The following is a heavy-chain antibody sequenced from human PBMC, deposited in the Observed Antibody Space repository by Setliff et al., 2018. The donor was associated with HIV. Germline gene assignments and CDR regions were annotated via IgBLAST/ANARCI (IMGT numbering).Heavy chain of an antibody. D-gene: IGHD5-12*01. CDR1: GYSFTDYY. CDR2: IHPSGGST. CDR3: ARRPRDGYNQIDY. Sequence: ASVKVSCKASGYSFTDYYIHWVRQAPGQGLEWMGVIHPSGGSTSYAQSFQDRVTMTRDTSTSTVYMELSSLRSEDTAVYYCARRPRDGYNQIDYWGQGTLVTVSS. V-gene: IGHV1-46*01. J-gene: IGHJ4*02.